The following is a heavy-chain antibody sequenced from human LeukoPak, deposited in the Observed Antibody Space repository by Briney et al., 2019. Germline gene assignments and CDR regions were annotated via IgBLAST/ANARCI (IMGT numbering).Heavy chain of an antibody. J-gene: IGHJ4*02. V-gene: IGHV4-4*09. D-gene: IGHD6-13*01. CDR1: GGSISSYY. CDR3: ARGHDGSSWYYGY. Sequence: PSETLSLTCTVSGGSISSYYWSWIRQLPGKGLEWFGYIDNSGSTHYNPSVDSRVSFSIDTSKRQFALKLRSVTAADTAVYYCARGHDGSSWYYGYWGQGILVTVSS. CDR2: IDNSGST.